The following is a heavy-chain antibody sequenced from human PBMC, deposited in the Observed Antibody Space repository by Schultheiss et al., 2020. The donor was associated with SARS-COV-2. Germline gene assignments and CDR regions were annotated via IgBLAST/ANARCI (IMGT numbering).Heavy chain of an antibody. CDR2: INHSGST. CDR3: ARSASPRTTGFDY. CDR1: GGSISSGGYY. V-gene: IGHV4-31*03. D-gene: IGHD4-11*01. J-gene: IGHJ4*02. Sequence: SETLSLTCTVSGGSISSGGYYWSWIRQHPGKGLEWIGEINHSGSTNYNPSLKSRVTISVDTSKNQFSLKLSSVTAADTAVYYCARSASPRTTGFDYWGQGTLVTVSS.